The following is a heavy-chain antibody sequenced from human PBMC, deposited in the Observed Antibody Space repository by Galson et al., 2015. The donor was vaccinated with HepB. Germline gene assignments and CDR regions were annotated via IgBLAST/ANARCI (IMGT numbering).Heavy chain of an antibody. J-gene: IGHJ4*02. Sequence: SLRLSCAASGFTFSSYAMSWVRQAPGKGLEWVSAISGSGGSTYYADSVKGRFTISRDNAKNSLYLQMNSLRAEDTAVYYCAREVLAAAGAFLDYWGQGTLVTVSS. CDR2: ISGSGGST. D-gene: IGHD6-13*01. CDR1: GFTFSSYA. V-gene: IGHV3-23*01. CDR3: AREVLAAAGAFLDY.